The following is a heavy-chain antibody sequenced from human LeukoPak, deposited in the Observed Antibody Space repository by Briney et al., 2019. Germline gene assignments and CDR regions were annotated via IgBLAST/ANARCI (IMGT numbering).Heavy chain of an antibody. J-gene: IGHJ6*02. D-gene: IGHD1-26*01. CDR2: IDKDGGAT. V-gene: IGHV3-43*02. CDR1: GFTFDAYA. Sequence: GGSLRLSCAASGFTFDAYATHWVRQAPGKGLEWVSLIDKDGGATYYADSVKGRFTISRDNSKNSLYLQMNSLRIEDTALYYCATWAFYHSLDVWGQGTTVTVSS. CDR3: ATWAFYHSLDV.